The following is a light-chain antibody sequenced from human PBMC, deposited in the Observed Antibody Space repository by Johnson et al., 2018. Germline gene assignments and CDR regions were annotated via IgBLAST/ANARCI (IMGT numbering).Light chain of an antibody. CDR1: SSNIGNNY. V-gene: IGLV1-51*02. Sequence: QSVLMQPPSVSAAPGQKVTISCSGSSSNIGNNYVSWYQQLPGTAPKLLIYENNKRPSGIPDRFSGYKSGTSATLGITGLQTGDEADYYCGTWDSSLSAGNVFGTGTKVTVL. CDR3: GTWDSSLSAGNV. CDR2: ENN. J-gene: IGLJ1*01.